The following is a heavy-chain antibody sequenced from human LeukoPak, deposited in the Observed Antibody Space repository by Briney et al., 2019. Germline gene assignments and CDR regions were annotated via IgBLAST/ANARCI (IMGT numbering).Heavy chain of an antibody. CDR1: GFTVSSNY. CDR3: ARVSSVGIVFDY. J-gene: IGHJ4*02. Sequence: PSESLTNSCAASGFTVSSNYRSWVRQAPGQGLKWVSVIYSGGSTYYADSVKGRFTISRDNSKNTLYLQMNSLRAEDTAEYYCARVSSVGIVFDYWGQGTLVTVSS. CDR2: IYSGGST. D-gene: IGHD3-16*02. V-gene: IGHV3-66*01.